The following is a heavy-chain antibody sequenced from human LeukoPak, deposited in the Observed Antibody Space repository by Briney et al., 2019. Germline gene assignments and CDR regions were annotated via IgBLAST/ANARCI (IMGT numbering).Heavy chain of an antibody. Sequence: GESLKISCKGSGYIFTTYWIGWVRQMPGKGLEWLGIIYPGDSDPRYSPSFQGQVTISADKSISTAYLQWSSLKASDSAMYYCVRHGLGSSWFGFDYWGQGTLVTVSS. J-gene: IGHJ4*02. CDR2: IYPGDSDP. CDR3: VRHGLGSSWFGFDY. CDR1: GYIFTTYW. V-gene: IGHV5-51*01. D-gene: IGHD6-13*01.